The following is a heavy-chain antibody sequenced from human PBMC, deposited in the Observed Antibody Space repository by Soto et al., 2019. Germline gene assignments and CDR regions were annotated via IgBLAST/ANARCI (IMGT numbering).Heavy chain of an antibody. V-gene: IGHV4-34*01. CDR1: GGSFSGYY. CDR3: ASYYSYYGMDV. Sequence: SETLSLTCAVYGGSFSGYYWSWIRQPPGKGLEWIGEINHSGSTNYNPSLKSRVTISVDTSKNQFSLKLSSVTAADTAVYYCASYYSYYGMDVWGQGTTVTVSS. J-gene: IGHJ6*02. CDR2: INHSGST.